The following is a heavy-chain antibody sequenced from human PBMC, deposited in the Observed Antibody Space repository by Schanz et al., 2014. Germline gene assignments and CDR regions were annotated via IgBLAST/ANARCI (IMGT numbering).Heavy chain of an antibody. CDR2: INSDGSSA. V-gene: IGHV3-74*01. CDR1: GFTFSSYW. J-gene: IGHJ4*02. CDR3: AKEDRNHNSDYVY. D-gene: IGHD3-22*01. Sequence: EVQLVESGGGFVQPGGSLRLSCAASGFTFSSYWMHWVRQAPGKGLVWISRINSDGSSASYADSVKGRFTISRDNAKNTLYLQMNSLRAEDTAVYYCAKEDRNHNSDYVYWGQGTLVTVSS.